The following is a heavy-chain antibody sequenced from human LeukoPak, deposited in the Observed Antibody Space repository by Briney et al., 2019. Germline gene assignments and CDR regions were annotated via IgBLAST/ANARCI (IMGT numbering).Heavy chain of an antibody. CDR1: GYTFSSYD. J-gene: IGHJ4*02. CDR2: MNPNSGNT. Sequence: ASVKVSCKASGYTFSSYDINWARQATGQGLEWMGWMNPNSGNTGYAQKFQGRVTMTRNTSISTAYMELSSLRSEDTAVYYCARGLVVEGYFDYWGQGTLVTVSS. CDR3: ARGLVVEGYFDY. V-gene: IGHV1-8*01. D-gene: IGHD3-22*01.